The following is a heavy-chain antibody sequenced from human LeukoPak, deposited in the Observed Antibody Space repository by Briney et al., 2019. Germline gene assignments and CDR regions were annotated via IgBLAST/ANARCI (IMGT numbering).Heavy chain of an antibody. D-gene: IGHD5-24*01. CDR1: GFTVSSNY. Sequence: GGSLRLSCAASGFTVSSNYMSWVRRAPGKGLEWVSVIYSGGSTYYADSVKGRFTISRDNSKNTPYLQMNSLRAEDTAVYYCARVGGYNPYYFDYWGQGTLVTVSS. V-gene: IGHV3-66*01. CDR2: IYSGGST. CDR3: ARVGGYNPYYFDY. J-gene: IGHJ4*02.